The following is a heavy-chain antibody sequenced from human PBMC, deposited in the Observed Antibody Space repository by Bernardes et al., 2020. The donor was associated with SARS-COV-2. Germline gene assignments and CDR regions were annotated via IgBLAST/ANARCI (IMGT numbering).Heavy chain of an antibody. CDR1: GFTFSSYA. CDR2: ISGSGGST. CDR3: AKDVTQYDILTGCHY. J-gene: IGHJ4*02. D-gene: IGHD3-9*01. V-gene: IGHV3-23*01. Sequence: GGSLRLSCAASGFTFSSYAMSWVRQAPGKGLEWVSAISGSGGSTYYADSVKGRFTISRDNSKNTLYLQMNSLRAEDTAVYYCAKDVTQYDILTGCHYWGQGTLVTVSS.